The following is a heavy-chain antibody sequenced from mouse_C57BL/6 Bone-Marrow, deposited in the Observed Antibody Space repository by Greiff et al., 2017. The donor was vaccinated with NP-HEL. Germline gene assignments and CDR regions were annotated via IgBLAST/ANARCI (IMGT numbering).Heavy chain of an antibody. Sequence: DVQLVESGGDLVKPGGSLKLSCAASGFTFSSYGMSWVRQTPDKRLEWVATISSGGSYTYYPDSVKGRFTISRDNAKNTLYLQMSSLKSEDTAMYYCARGITTVVGDYFDYWGQGTTLTVSS. J-gene: IGHJ2*01. V-gene: IGHV5-6*01. CDR3: ARGITTVVGDYFDY. CDR2: ISSGGSYT. D-gene: IGHD1-1*01. CDR1: GFTFSSYG.